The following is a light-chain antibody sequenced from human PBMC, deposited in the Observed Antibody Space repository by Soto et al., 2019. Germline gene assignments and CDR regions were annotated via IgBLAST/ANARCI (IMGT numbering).Light chain of an antibody. CDR3: QQYENYWT. CDR1: QNISSW. J-gene: IGKJ1*01. V-gene: IGKV1-5*01. CDR2: DAS. Sequence: DIQMTQSPSTLSATAGDRVTITCRASQNISSWLAWYQHKPGKAPKLLIYDASNLDSVVPSRCRGSGSGTEFFLAIGNRQPDDCATYYCQQYENYWTFGQGTRVEIK.